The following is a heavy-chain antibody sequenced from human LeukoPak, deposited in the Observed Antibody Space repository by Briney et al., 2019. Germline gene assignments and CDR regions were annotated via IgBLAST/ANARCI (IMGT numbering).Heavy chain of an antibody. CDR2: ISGSGDNT. CDR3: AIGVL. J-gene: IGHJ4*02. V-gene: IGHV3-23*01. Sequence: HPGGSPRLSCAASGFAFSRYAISSVPPGRGKGLEWVLAISGSGDNTYYTDSVKGRFTISRDTSKNTRYLQMSSLRADDTAVYYCAIGVLWGQGTLVTVSS. CDR1: GFAFSRYA.